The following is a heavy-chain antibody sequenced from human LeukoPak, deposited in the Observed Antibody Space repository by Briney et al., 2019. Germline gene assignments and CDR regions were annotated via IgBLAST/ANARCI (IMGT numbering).Heavy chain of an antibody. J-gene: IGHJ4*02. CDR2: IGSAGTTI. D-gene: IGHD5-24*01. V-gene: IGHV3-11*01. CDR1: GFSFSDSF. CDR3: VRDSGYSAGFTY. Sequence: NPGGSLRLSCEASGFSFSDSFMTGIRRAPGEGLQFVASIGSAGTTIYYGDSAKGRFTISRDNAKNSWYLQFNSLRAEDTAIYDCVRDSGYSAGFTYWGQEPLDPVSS.